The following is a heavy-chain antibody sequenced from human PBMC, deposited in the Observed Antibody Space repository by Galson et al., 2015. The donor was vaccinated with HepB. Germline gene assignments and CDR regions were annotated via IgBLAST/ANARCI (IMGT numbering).Heavy chain of an antibody. D-gene: IGHD5-24*01. CDR1: GFAFSTYA. Sequence: SLRLSCAASGFAFSTYAMNWVRQAPGKGLGWVSTISGSGYSAYYADSVKGRFTISRHNSKNTVYLQMNGLRVGDTAVYYCATAAGYNYDSYFFDYWGQGSLVTVSS. V-gene: IGHV3-23*01. CDR3: ATAAGYNYDSYFFDY. J-gene: IGHJ4*02. CDR2: ISGSGYSA.